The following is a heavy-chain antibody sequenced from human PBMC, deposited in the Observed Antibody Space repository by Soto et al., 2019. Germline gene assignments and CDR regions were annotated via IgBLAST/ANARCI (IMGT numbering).Heavy chain of an antibody. CDR1: GFTFSSYA. CDR2: ISGSGGST. CDR3: AKSYGEDYYYYGMDV. Sequence: SLRLSCAASGFTFSSYAMSWVRQAPGKGLEWVSAISGSGGSTYYADSVKGRFTISRDNSKNTLYLQMNSLRAEDTAVYYCAKSYGEDYYYYGMDVWGQGTTVTVSS. D-gene: IGHD4-17*01. J-gene: IGHJ6*02. V-gene: IGHV3-23*01.